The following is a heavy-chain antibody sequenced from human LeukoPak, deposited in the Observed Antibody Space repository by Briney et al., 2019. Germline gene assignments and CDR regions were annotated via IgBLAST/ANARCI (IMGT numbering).Heavy chain of an antibody. CDR2: FDPEDGET. V-gene: IGHV1-24*01. CDR3: ATYHPDTAMLAGMDV. Sequence: ASVKVSCKVSGYTLTELSMHWVRQAPGKGREWMGGFDPEDGETIYAQKFQGRVTMTEDTSTDTAYMELSSLRSEDTAVYYCATYHPDTAMLAGMDVWGKGTTVTVSS. D-gene: IGHD5-18*01. J-gene: IGHJ6*04. CDR1: GYTLTELS.